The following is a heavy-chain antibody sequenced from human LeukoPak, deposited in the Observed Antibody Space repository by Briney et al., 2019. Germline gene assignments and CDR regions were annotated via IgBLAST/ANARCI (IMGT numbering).Heavy chain of an antibody. Sequence: GGSLRLSCAASGFTVSSNYMSWVRQAPGKGLEWVSVIYSGGSTYYADSVKGRFTIYRHNSKNTLYLQMNSLRAEDTAVYYCARADSSGWSDLDYWGQGTLVTVSS. D-gene: IGHD6-19*01. V-gene: IGHV3-53*04. CDR1: GFTVSSNY. J-gene: IGHJ4*02. CDR2: IYSGGST. CDR3: ARADSSGWSDLDY.